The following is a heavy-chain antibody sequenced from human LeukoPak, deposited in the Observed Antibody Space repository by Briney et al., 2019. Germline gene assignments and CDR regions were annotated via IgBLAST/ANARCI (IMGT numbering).Heavy chain of an antibody. V-gene: IGHV3-21*01. CDR1: GFTFSSYS. CDR2: ISSSSSYI. CDR3: ARAGAAAPAHYYYYYYMDV. D-gene: IGHD6-13*01. J-gene: IGHJ6*03. Sequence: PGGSLRLSCAASGFTFSSYSMNWVRQAPGKGLEWVSSISSSSSYIYYADSVKGRFTISRDNAKNSLYLQMNSLRAEDTAVYYCARAGAAAPAHYYYYYYMDVWGKGTTVTVSS.